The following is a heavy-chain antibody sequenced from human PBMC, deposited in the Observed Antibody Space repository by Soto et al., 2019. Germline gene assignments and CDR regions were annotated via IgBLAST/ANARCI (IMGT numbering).Heavy chain of an antibody. CDR1: GYTFTXYN. CDR3: VTPQDYDGCLDS. V-gene: IGHV1-3*01. Sequence: ASVKVSCKTPGYTFTXYNIYWVRHAPGQRLEWMGWINVGNGNTRYSQKFQGRLTLTRDTPGNTAYLELNSLISEDTAVYYCVTPQDYDGCLDSWGQGTLVTSPQ. CDR2: INVGNGNT. J-gene: IGHJ4*02. D-gene: IGHD3-22*01.